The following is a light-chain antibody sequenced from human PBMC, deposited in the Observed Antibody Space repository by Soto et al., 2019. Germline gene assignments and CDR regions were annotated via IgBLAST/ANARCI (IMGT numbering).Light chain of an antibody. CDR1: SSNIGAGYD. CDR3: CSHTGSVTWV. Sequence: QSVLTQPPSVSGAPGQRVTISCTGSSSNIGAGYDVHWYQQLPGTAPKLLIYGNSNRPSGVPDRFSGSKSGTSASLAITGLQAEDEADYYCCSHTGSVTWVFGGGTKLTVL. J-gene: IGLJ3*02. CDR2: GNS. V-gene: IGLV1-40*01.